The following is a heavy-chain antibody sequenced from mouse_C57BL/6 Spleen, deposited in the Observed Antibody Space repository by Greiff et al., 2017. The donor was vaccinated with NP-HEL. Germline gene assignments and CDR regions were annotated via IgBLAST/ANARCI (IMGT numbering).Heavy chain of an antibody. V-gene: IGHV5-16*01. CDR3: ARAGDLLRGYYAMDY. J-gene: IGHJ4*01. Sequence: EVQVVESEGGLVQPGSSMKLSCTASGFTFSDYYMAWVRQVPEKGLEWVANINYDGSSTYYLDSLKSRFIISRDNAKNILYLQMSSLKSEDTATYYCARAGDLLRGYYAMDYWGQGTSVTVSS. CDR1: GFTFSDYY. D-gene: IGHD1-1*01. CDR2: INYDGSST.